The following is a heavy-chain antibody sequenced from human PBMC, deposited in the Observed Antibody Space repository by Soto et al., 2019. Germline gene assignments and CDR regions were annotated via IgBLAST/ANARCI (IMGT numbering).Heavy chain of an antibody. D-gene: IGHD2-15*01. CDR3: ARDTPPIPS. CDR2: ISAYNGNT. Sequence: QVPLVQSGAEVKKPGASVKVSCKASGYTFTSYAISWVRQAPGQGLEWMGWISAYNGNTNYAQNLQGRVTMTTDTSTRTDYMEPRSLRSDDTAVYYCARDTPPIPSRGAGTLITVSS. CDR1: GYTFTSYA. V-gene: IGHV1-18*01. J-gene: IGHJ4*02.